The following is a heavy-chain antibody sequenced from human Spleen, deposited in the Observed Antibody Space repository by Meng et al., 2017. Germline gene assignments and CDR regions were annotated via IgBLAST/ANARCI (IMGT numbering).Heavy chain of an antibody. Sequence: VRLQQVAAGLVKPSETLSLTCGVYGGFFSDYSWSWIRQPPGKGLEWIGEINHSGATNYNPSLKSRVTISVDTSKNQFSLKLNSVTAADTAIYYCARRRLYDFWSGSTPFDYWGQGTLVTVSS. CDR3: ARRRLYDFWSGSTPFDY. CDR2: INHSGAT. J-gene: IGHJ4*02. V-gene: IGHV4-34*01. D-gene: IGHD3-3*01. CDR1: GGFFSDYS.